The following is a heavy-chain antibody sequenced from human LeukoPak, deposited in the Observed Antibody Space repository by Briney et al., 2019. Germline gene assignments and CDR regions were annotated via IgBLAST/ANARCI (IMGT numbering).Heavy chain of an antibody. CDR2: FYHSGIT. Sequence: PSETLSLTCTVSGYSLSSGYFWGWIRPPPGKGLEWIGSFYHSGITYYNPSLKSRVTIPVEMSKNQFSLKLSSLPAADTAVYYCARGGSGWPLPVGGLSFQHWGQGTLVTVSS. CDR3: ARGGSGWPLPVGGLSFQH. J-gene: IGHJ1*01. CDR1: GYSLSSGYF. D-gene: IGHD6-19*01. V-gene: IGHV4-38-2*02.